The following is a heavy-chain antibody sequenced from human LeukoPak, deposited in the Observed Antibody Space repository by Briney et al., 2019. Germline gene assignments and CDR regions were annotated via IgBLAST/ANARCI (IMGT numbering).Heavy chain of an antibody. CDR2: IYYSGST. Sequence: PSETLSLTCTVSGGSISSSSYYWGWIRQPPGKGLEWIGSIYYSGSTYYNPSLKSRVTISVVTSKNQFSLKLSSVTAADTAVYYCARDSSSWYSIYYFDYWGQGTLVTVSS. CDR1: GGSISSSSYY. V-gene: IGHV4-39*02. J-gene: IGHJ4*02. D-gene: IGHD6-13*01. CDR3: ARDSSSWYSIYYFDY.